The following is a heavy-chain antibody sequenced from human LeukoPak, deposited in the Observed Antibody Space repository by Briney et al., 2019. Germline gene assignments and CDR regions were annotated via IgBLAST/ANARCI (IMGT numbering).Heavy chain of an antibody. J-gene: IGHJ3*02. Sequence: ASVTVSCKASGYTFTSYYMHWVRQAPGQGLEWMGIINPSGGSTSYAQKFQGRVTMTRDMSTSTVYMELSSLRSEDTAVYYGARVFRDGYNYDAFYIWGQGTMVTVSS. CDR2: INPSGGST. CDR3: ARVFRDGYNYDAFYI. CDR1: GYTFTSYY. V-gene: IGHV1-46*01. D-gene: IGHD5-24*01.